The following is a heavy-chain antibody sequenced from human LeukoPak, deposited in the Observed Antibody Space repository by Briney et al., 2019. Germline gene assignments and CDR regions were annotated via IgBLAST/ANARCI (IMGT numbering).Heavy chain of an antibody. Sequence: GGSLGLSCAASGFTFSSHWMSWVRQAPGKGLEWVANINQDGIEQYYVDSVKGRFTISRDNAKNSLYLQMNSLRAEDTAVYYCARVGYCSTTSCYWRAFDCWGQGTLVTVSS. D-gene: IGHD2-2*01. CDR1: GFTFSSHW. CDR2: INQDGIEQ. V-gene: IGHV3-7*01. CDR3: ARVGYCSTTSCYWRAFDC. J-gene: IGHJ4*02.